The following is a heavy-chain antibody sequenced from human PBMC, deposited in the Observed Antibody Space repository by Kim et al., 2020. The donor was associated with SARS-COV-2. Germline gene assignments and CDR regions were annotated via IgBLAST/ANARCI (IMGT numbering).Heavy chain of an antibody. CDR2: IAYDGSYK. CDR3: ARDQWELSWLDAFDF. CDR1: GFTFSRYS. V-gene: IGHV3-30*04. D-gene: IGHD1-26*01. J-gene: IGHJ3*01. Sequence: GGSLRLSCAASGFTFSRYSIHWVRQAPGKGLEWVAVIAYDGSYKYYADSVKGRFTMSRDNSKNTLYLQMNSLRPEDTAVYYCARDQWELSWLDAFDFRGQGTMVTVSS.